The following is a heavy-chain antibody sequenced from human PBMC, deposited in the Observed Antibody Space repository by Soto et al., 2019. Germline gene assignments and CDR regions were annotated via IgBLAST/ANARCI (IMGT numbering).Heavy chain of an antibody. J-gene: IGHJ5*02. V-gene: IGHV4-30-2*01. D-gene: IGHD2-2*01. CDR3: ARGQRVSDWFDP. Sequence: SETLSLTCAVSGGSISSGGYSWSWIRQPPGKGLEWIGYIYRSGSTYYNPSLQSRVTISVDTSKNQFSLRLTSVTAADTAVYYCARGQRVSDWFDPWGQGTLVTVS. CDR2: IYRSGST. CDR1: GGSISSGGYS.